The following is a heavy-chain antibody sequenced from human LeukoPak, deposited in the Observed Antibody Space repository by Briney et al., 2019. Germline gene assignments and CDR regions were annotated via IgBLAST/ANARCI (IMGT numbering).Heavy chain of an antibody. D-gene: IGHD4-17*01. CDR2: INPNSGGT. V-gene: IGHV1-2*02. CDR3: ARFEWAPDYGDYVRYDAFDI. Sequence: ASVKVSCKASGYTFTGYYMHWVRQAPGQGLEWMGWINPNSGGTNYAQKFQGRVTMTRDTSISTAYMELSRLRSDDTAVYYCARFEWAPDYGDYVRYDAFDIWGQGTMVTVSS. J-gene: IGHJ3*02. CDR1: GYTFTGYY.